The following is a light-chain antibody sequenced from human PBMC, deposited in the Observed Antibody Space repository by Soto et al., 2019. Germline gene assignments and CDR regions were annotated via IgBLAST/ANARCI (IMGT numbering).Light chain of an antibody. CDR2: VNS. CDR3: QSYDSSLSGYV. Sequence: QSVLTQPPSVSGAPGQRVTISCTGSSSNIGAGYDVHWYQQLPGIAPKLLIYVNSNRPSGVPDRFSGSKSGTSASLAITGLQAEDEADYYCQSYDSSLSGYVFGTGTKLTVL. V-gene: IGLV1-40*01. CDR1: SSNIGAGYD. J-gene: IGLJ1*01.